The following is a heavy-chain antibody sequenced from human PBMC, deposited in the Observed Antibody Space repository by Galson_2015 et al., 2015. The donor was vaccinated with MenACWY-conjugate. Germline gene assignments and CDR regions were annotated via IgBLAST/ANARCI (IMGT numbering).Heavy chain of an antibody. J-gene: IGHJ3*01. CDR1: GFTFNTHW. V-gene: IGHV3-7*01. D-gene: IGHD6-19*01. CDR2: IKHDESGT. Sequence: SLRLSCAASGFTFNTHWMGWVRQAPGAGLQWVANIKHDESGTYYVDSVKGRFTISRDNARNSLYLHMNNLRAEDTAVYYCTRAKEQWLSKTFDVWGQGTMVTVSS. CDR3: TRAKEQWLSKTFDV.